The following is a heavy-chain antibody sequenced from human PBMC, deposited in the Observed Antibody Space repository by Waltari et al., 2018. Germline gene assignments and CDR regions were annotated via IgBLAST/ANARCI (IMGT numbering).Heavy chain of an antibody. CDR2: ISTGGTTR. Sequence: EVQLVESGGGLVQTGGSLRVSCAASGFTFSSYEMNWVRRAPGKGLEWVSYISTGGTTRYYADSVKGRFTISRDNAKNSLYLQMNSLRAEDTAVYYCARGPELKAATTEAPFDYWGQGTLVTVSS. V-gene: IGHV3-48*03. D-gene: IGHD5-12*01. CDR1: GFTFSSYE. J-gene: IGHJ4*02. CDR3: ARGPELKAATTEAPFDY.